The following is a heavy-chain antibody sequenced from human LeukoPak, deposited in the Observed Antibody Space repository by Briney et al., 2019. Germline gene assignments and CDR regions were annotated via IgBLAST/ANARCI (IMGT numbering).Heavy chain of an antibody. J-gene: IGHJ4*02. V-gene: IGHV4-59*01. CDR1: GGSINGYY. Sequence: PSETLSLTCTVSGGSINGYYWSWIRQSPGKGLESLGYIYYTGSTNYNPSLKSRVTMSVDTSRNQFFLRLSSVTAADTAVYYCARFSEYYHSSVHYLDYWGQGTLVSVSS. D-gene: IGHD3-22*01. CDR3: ARFSEYYHSSVHYLDY. CDR2: IYYTGST.